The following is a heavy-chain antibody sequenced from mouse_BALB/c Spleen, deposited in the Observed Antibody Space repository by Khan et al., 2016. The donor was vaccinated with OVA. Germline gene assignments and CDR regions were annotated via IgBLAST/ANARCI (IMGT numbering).Heavy chain of an antibody. J-gene: IGHJ3*01. V-gene: IGHV1-7*01. CDR1: GYTFTNYW. CDR3: ESDGGSYTWFGY. CDR2: IDPTTGYT. Sequence: QVQLQQSGAELAKPGASVKMSCKASGYTFTNYWMHWVKQRPGQGLEWIGYIDPTTGYTEYNQKLKDKATLTADKSSITAYMQLSSLTSQDSAVPVCESDGGSYTWFGYWGQGTLVTVSA. D-gene: IGHD1-1*02.